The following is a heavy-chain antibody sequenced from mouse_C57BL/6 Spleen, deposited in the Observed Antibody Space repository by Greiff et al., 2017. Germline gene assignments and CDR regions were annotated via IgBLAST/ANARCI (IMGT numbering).Heavy chain of an antibody. CDR3: ARDQNWDEIAY. CDR1: GYSITSGYY. V-gene: IGHV3-6*01. CDR2: ISYDGSN. D-gene: IGHD4-1*01. Sequence: DVQLQESGPGLVKPSQSLSLTCSVTGYSITSGYYWNWIRQFPGNKLEWMGYISYDGSNNYNPSLKNRISITRDTSKNQFFLKLNSVTTEDTATYYCARDQNWDEIAYWGQGTLVTVSA. J-gene: IGHJ3*01.